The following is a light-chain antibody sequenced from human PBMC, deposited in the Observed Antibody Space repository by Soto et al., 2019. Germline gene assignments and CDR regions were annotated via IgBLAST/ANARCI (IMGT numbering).Light chain of an antibody. CDR3: QQYNNWPPWT. J-gene: IGKJ1*01. CDR1: QSVSSN. V-gene: IGKV3-15*01. CDR2: GAS. Sequence: EIVMTQSPATLSVSPGERATLSCRASQSVSSNLAWYQQKPGQAPRLLIYGASTRTTGIPARFSGSGSGTHFPLTISSLQSEDFAVYYCQQYNNWPPWTFGQGPKVEIK.